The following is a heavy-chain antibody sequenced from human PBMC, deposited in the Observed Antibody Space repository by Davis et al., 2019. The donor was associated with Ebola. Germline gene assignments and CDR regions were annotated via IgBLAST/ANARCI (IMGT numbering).Heavy chain of an antibody. D-gene: IGHD2-8*02. V-gene: IGHV5-51*01. CDR3: ASLRRTITGMDDAFDI. CDR1: GYDFTNSW. J-gene: IGHJ3*02. Sequence: GESLKISCKGSGYDFTNSWISWVRQMPGKGLEWMGTIDPSDSDTRYSPSFQGQVTISADKSISTAFLQWSSLKASDTAMYYCASLRRTITGMDDAFDIWGQGTMVTVSS. CDR2: IDPSDSDT.